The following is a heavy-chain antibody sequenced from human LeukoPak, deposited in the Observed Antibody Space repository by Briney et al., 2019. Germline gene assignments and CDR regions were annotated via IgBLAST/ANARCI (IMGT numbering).Heavy chain of an antibody. CDR2: ISGGGDGT. CDR3: ATTAHPLSSGWYLGLFDY. V-gene: IGHV3-23*01. CDR1: GFTFGNCG. Sequence: GGSLRLSCAASGFTFGNCGMSWVRQVPGKGSDWVSSISGGGDGTYYADSVKGRFTISRDNSKNTLYLQMNSLRAEDTAVYYCATTAHPLSSGWYLGLFDYWGQGTLVTVSS. J-gene: IGHJ4*02. D-gene: IGHD6-19*01.